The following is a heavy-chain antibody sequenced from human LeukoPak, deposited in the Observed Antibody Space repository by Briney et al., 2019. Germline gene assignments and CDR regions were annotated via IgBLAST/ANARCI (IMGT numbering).Heavy chain of an antibody. J-gene: IGHJ4*02. CDR3: AKDDNSAVLWFGELSLDY. Sequence: SGGSLRLSCAASGFTFSSYGMHWVRQAPGKGLEWVAFIRYDGSNKYYADSVKGRFTISRDNSKKTLYLQMNSLRAEDTAVYYCAKDDNSAVLWFGELSLDYWGQGTLVTVSS. CDR2: IRYDGSNK. V-gene: IGHV3-30*02. D-gene: IGHD3-10*01. CDR1: GFTFSSYG.